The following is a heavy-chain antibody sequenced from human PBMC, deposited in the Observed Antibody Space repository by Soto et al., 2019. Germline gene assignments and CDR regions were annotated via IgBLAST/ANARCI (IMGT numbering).Heavy chain of an antibody. CDR1: GGSISSYY. J-gene: IGHJ4*02. V-gene: IGHV4-59*01. D-gene: IGHD5-12*01. CDR3: ARVGRDGYNSFDY. CDR2: IYYSGST. Sequence: NPSETLSLTCTVSGGSISSYYWSWIRQPPGKGLEWIGYIYYSGSTNYNPSLKSRVTISVDTSKNQFSLKLSSVTAADTAVYYCARVGRDGYNSFDYWGQGTLVTVSS.